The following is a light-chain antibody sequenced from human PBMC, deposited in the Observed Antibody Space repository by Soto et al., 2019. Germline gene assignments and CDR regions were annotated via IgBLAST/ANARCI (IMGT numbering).Light chain of an antibody. CDR1: QSVSSN. CDR3: QQYGSSPPIT. CDR2: GAS. Sequence: EIVLTQSPGSLSLSLVDSATLSCRASQSVSSNLAWYQQTPGQAPSLLIYGASTRATGTPARFSGSGSGTEFTLTISRLEPEDFAVCYCQQYGSSPPITFGQGTRLEI. V-gene: IGKV3-20*01. J-gene: IGKJ5*01.